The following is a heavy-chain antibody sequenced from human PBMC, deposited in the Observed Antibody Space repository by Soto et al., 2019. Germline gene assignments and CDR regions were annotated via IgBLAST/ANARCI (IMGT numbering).Heavy chain of an antibody. V-gene: IGHV1-8*01. D-gene: IGHD3-10*01. CDR3: ARGGTGTGYYYGMDV. CDR2: MNSNSGNT. Sequence: ASVKVSCKASGYTFTSYDINWVRQATGQGLEWMGWMNSNSGNTGYAQKFQGRVTMTRNTSISTAYMELSSLRSEDTAVYYGARGGTGTGYYYGMDVWGQGTTVTVSS. J-gene: IGHJ6*02. CDR1: GYTFTSYD.